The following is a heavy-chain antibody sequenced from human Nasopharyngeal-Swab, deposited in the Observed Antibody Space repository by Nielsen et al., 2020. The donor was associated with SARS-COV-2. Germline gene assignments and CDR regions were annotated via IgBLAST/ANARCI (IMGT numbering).Heavy chain of an antibody. CDR1: GGSISSYY. D-gene: IGHD2-15*01. Sequence: ESLKISCTVSGGSISSYYWSWIRQPPGKGLEWIGDIYYSGSTNYNPSLKSRVTISVDTSKNQFSLKLSSVTAADTAVYYCARGVQSLYCSGGSCYFGGFDPWGQGTLVTVSS. CDR3: ARGVQSLYCSGGSCYFGGFDP. CDR2: IYYSGST. V-gene: IGHV4-59*01. J-gene: IGHJ5*02.